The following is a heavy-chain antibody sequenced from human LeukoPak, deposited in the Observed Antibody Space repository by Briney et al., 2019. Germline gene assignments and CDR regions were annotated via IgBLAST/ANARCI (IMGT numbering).Heavy chain of an antibody. Sequence: SETLSLTCTVSGGSISSHYWSWIRQPPGKGLEWIGYIYYSGSTNYNPSLKSRVTISVDTSKNRFSLKLSSVTAADTAVYYCASSHSSSSSWFDPWGQGTLVTVSS. V-gene: IGHV4-59*11. CDR1: GGSISSHY. J-gene: IGHJ5*02. D-gene: IGHD6-6*01. CDR3: ASSHSSSSSWFDP. CDR2: IYYSGST.